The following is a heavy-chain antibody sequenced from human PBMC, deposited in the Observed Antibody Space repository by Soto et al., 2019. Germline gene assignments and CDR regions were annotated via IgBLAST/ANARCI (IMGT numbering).Heavy chain of an antibody. V-gene: IGHV3-74*01. CDR1: GFIFSTYW. Sequence: EVQLVESGGGLVQPGGSLRLSCAASGFIFSTYWMHWVRQAPGKGLVWVSRINNDGSRTNYADSVRGRFTISRDNAKNTLYLQMNSLRAEDTAVYYCARAPSDCSSTSCYKYFDYWGQGILVTVSS. D-gene: IGHD2-2*02. CDR3: ARAPSDCSSTSCYKYFDY. J-gene: IGHJ4*02. CDR2: INNDGSRT.